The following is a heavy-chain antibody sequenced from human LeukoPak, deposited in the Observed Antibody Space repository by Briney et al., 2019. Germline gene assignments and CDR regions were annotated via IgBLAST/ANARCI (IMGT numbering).Heavy chain of an antibody. CDR2: IYAGGTT. D-gene: IGHD3-3*02. CDR3: ARAQLASGTDY. V-gene: IGHV3-53*01. J-gene: IGHJ4*02. CDR1: GFPLRYNS. Sequence: PGGALSLSGAATGFPLRYNSMTGVRQAPGEGLEGVSTIYAGGTTYYADAMEGRFTISRDNSKNTLDLQMNRLRAEDTAVYYCARAQLASGTDYWGQGTLVTVSS.